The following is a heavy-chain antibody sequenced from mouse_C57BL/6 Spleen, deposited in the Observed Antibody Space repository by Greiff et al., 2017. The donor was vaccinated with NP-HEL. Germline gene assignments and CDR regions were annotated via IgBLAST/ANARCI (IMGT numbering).Heavy chain of an antibody. CDR1: GFTFSDFY. D-gene: IGHD3-2*02. V-gene: IGHV7-1*01. CDR2: SRNKANDYTT. Sequence: EVQVVESGGGLVQSGRSLRLSCATSGFTFSDFYMEWVRQAPGKGLEWIAASRNKANDYTTEYSASVKGRFIVSRDTSQSILYLQMNALRAEDTAIYYCASVDSSGYVRFAYWGQGTLVTVSA. J-gene: IGHJ3*01. CDR3: ASVDSSGYVRFAY.